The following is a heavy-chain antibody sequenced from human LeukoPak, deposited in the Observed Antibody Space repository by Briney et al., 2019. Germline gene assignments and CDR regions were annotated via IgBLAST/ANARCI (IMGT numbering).Heavy chain of an antibody. J-gene: IGHJ6*03. CDR3: ARDYFDSSDYPQTYYYYYMDV. CDR2: ISRTSTFI. D-gene: IGHD3-22*01. Sequence: GGSLRLSCAASGYTFSRDSMNWVRQARGKGLEWVASISRTSTFIYSADSVKGRFTISRDTAKNSLFLQMNSLRAEDTAIYYCARDYFDSSDYPQTYYYYYMDVWGKGTTVTVSS. V-gene: IGHV3-21*01. CDR1: GYTFSRDS.